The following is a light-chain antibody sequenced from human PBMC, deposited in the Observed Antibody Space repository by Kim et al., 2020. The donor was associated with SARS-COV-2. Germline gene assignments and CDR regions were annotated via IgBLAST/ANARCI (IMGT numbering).Light chain of an antibody. Sequence: VSQGQTASISCSGDKLGDKYACWYQQKPGQSPVLVIYQDSKRPSGIPERFSGSNSGNTATLTISGTQAMDEADYYCQAWDSSTVVFGGGTQLTVL. J-gene: IGLJ2*01. CDR2: QDS. CDR3: QAWDSSTVV. V-gene: IGLV3-1*01. CDR1: KLGDKY.